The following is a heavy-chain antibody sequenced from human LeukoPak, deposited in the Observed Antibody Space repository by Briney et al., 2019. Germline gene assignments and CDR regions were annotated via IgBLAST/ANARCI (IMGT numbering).Heavy chain of an antibody. CDR2: INHSGST. CDR3: ARGNILRHYYYYMDV. D-gene: IGHD3-3*01. CDR1: GFTFSNYA. V-gene: IGHV4-34*01. J-gene: IGHJ6*03. Sequence: GSLRLSCAASGFTFSNYAMSWVRQPPGKGLEWIGEINHSGSTNYNPSLKSRVTISVDTSKNQFSLKLSSVTAADTAVYYCARGNILRHYYYYMDVWGKGTTVTVSS.